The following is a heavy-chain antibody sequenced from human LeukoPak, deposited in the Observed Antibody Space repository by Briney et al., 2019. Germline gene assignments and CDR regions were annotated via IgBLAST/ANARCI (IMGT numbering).Heavy chain of an antibody. CDR2: INSNGGST. Sequence: GGSLRLSCAASGFTFSSYAMHWVRQAPGKGLEYVSAINSNGGSTYYANSVKGRFTISRDNSNNTLYLQMGSLRAEDMAVYYCARGFSSNPDYWGQGTLVTVSS. D-gene: IGHD6-19*01. CDR3: ARGFSSNPDY. V-gene: IGHV3-64*01. CDR1: GFTFSSYA. J-gene: IGHJ4*02.